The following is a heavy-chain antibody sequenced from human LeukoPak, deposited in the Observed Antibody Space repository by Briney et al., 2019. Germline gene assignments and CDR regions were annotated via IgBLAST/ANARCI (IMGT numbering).Heavy chain of an antibody. CDR2: ISSNGGST. CDR3: VKIMAPMVRGDFNY. CDR1: GFTFSSYA. D-gene: IGHD3-10*01. Sequence: PGRSLRLSCAASGFTFSSYAMHWVRQAPGKGLEYVSAISSNGGSTYYADSVKGRFTISRDNSKNTLYLQMSSLRAEDTAVYYCVKIMAPMVRGDFNYWGQGTLVTVSS. V-gene: IGHV3-64D*09. J-gene: IGHJ4*02.